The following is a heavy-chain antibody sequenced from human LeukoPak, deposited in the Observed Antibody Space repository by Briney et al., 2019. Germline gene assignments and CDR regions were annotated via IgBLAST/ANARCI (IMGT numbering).Heavy chain of an antibody. V-gene: IGHV3-11*04. CDR1: GFTFSDYY. J-gene: IGHJ3*02. CDR3: ASEHIVVVTGAFDI. D-gene: IGHD2-21*02. Sequence: PGGSLRLSCAGSGFTFSDYYMSWIRQAPGKGLEWVSYISSSGSTIYYADSVKGRFTISRDNAKNSLYLQMNSLRAEDTAVYYCASEHIVVVTGAFDIWGQGTMVTVSS. CDR2: ISSSGSTI.